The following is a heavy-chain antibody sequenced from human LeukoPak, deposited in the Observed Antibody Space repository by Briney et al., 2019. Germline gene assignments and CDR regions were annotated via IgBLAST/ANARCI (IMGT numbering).Heavy chain of an antibody. D-gene: IGHD2-2*01. CDR1: GFTFDDYA. J-gene: IGHJ4*02. CDR3: ARGEGYQLLSRLDY. V-gene: IGHV3-9*01. CDR2: ISWNSGSI. Sequence: GGSLRLSCAASGFTFDDYAVHWVRQAPGKGLEWVSGISWNSGSIGYADSVKGRFTISRDNAKNSLYLQMNSLRAEDTALYYCARGEGYQLLSRLDYWGQGTLVTVSS.